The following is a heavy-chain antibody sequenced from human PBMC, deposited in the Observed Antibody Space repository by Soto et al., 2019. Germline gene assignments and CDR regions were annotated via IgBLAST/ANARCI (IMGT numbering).Heavy chain of an antibody. J-gene: IGHJ4*02. V-gene: IGHV3-7*04. CDR2: IKQDGSEK. CDR1: GFTFSSYW. Sequence: EVQLVESGGGLVQPGGSLRLSCAASGFTFSSYWMSWVRQAPGKGLEWVANIKQDGSEKYYVDSVKGRFTISRDNAKNSMYLQMTSLRAEDTAVYYCARDRPRAYSSSWYGGYWGQGTLVTVSS. D-gene: IGHD6-13*01. CDR3: ARDRPRAYSSSWYGGY.